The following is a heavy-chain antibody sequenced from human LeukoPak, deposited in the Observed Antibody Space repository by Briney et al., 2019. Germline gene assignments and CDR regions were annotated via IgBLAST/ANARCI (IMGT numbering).Heavy chain of an antibody. CDR1: GFSITTKS. J-gene: IGHJ6*03. V-gene: IGHV3-53*01. CDR3: ARVVAAIALRDYHYVDV. Sequence: PGGSLRLSCAASGFSITTKSMSWVRQAPGKGLECVSIIYSGDVTAYSESVKGRFTISRDSHTNTVYLQMDSLRADDSAVYFCARVVAAIALRDYHYVDVWGKGASVTVSS. D-gene: IGHD5-12*01. CDR2: IYSGDVT.